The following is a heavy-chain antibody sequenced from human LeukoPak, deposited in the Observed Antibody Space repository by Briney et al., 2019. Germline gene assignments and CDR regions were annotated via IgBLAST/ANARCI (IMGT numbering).Heavy chain of an antibody. Sequence: SETLSLTCSVPGDSINNYYWSWIRQPPGKGLEWIGYIYYSGNTNYNPTLKSRVTISKDTSKKQISLNLSSVTAADTAVYYCARGSNWLDLCGQGTLVTVSS. V-gene: IGHV4-59*01. CDR1: GDSINNYY. J-gene: IGHJ5*02. D-gene: IGHD6-6*01. CDR3: ARGSNWLDL. CDR2: IYYSGNT.